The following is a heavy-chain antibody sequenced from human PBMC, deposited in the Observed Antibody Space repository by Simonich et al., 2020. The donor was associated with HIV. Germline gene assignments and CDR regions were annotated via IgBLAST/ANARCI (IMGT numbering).Heavy chain of an antibody. V-gene: IGHV3-21*01. CDR3: ARDGRKGSSTSCSDY. J-gene: IGHJ4*02. CDR2: TSSSSSYI. CDR1: GFTFSSYS. Sequence: EVQLVESGGGLVKPGGSLRLSCAASGFTFSSYSMKWVRQAPGKGMEWVSSTSSSSSYIYYADSVKGRFTISRDNAKNSLYLQMNSLRAEDTAVYYCARDGRKGSSTSCSDYWGQGTLVTVSS. D-gene: IGHD2-2*01.